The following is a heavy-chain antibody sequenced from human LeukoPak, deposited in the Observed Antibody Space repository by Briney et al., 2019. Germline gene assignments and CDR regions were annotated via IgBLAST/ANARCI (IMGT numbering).Heavy chain of an antibody. CDR1: GFAFSSYL. D-gene: IGHD4-23*01. Sequence: GGSLRLSCAASGFAFSSYLMSWVRQDPGKGLEWVANIKQDGSKKYSVDSVKGRLTISRDNAKNSLYLQMNSLRAEDTAVYYCARSLRVRPQSGWGQGTLVTVSS. V-gene: IGHV3-7*01. J-gene: IGHJ4*02. CDR2: IKQDGSKK. CDR3: ARSLRVRPQSG.